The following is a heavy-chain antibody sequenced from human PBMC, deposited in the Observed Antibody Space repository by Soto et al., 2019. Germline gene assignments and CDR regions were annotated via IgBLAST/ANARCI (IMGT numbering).Heavy chain of an antibody. CDR1: GFSFSSYE. CDR3: AKNRGITMIVES. D-gene: IGHD3-22*01. Sequence: GGSLRLSCAASGFSFSSYEMNWVRQAPGKGLEWVSAISDGGDTTYYADSVKGRFTISRDNSKNTLYLQMDSLRAEDTAVYYCAKNRGITMIVESWGQGTLVTV. J-gene: IGHJ4*02. V-gene: IGHV3-23*01. CDR2: ISDGGDTT.